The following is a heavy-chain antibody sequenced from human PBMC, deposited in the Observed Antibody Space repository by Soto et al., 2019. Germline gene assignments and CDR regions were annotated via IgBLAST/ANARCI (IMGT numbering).Heavy chain of an antibody. J-gene: IGHJ6*02. V-gene: IGHV4-59*08. CDR3: ARSSMIVASGMDV. D-gene: IGHD3-22*01. Sequence: SDTLSPTCTVCGCSISREYWSRIRQPPGKGLEWIGYIYYSGSTNYNPSLKSRVTISVDTSKNQFSLKLSSVTAADTAVYYCARSSMIVASGMDVWGQGTTVTVSS. CDR2: IYYSGST. CDR1: GCSISREY.